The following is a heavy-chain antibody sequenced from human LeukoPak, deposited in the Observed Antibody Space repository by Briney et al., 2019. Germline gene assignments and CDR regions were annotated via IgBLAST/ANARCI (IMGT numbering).Heavy chain of an antibody. CDR2: INHSGST. CDR3: ARGQLRLSN. Sequence: SETLSLTCAVYGGSFNGYYWTWIRQPPGKGLEWIGEINHSGSTDYNPSLKSRVTISVDTSKNQFSLKLNSVTAADTAVYYCARGQLRLSNWGQGSLVVVSS. D-gene: IGHD6-25*01. J-gene: IGHJ4*02. CDR1: GGSFNGYY. V-gene: IGHV4-34*01.